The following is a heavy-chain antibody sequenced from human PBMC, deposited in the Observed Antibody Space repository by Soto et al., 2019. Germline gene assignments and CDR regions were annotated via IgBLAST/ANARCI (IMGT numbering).Heavy chain of an antibody. CDR3: EKVAANYGDYEFWFDP. J-gene: IGHJ5*02. CDR1: GFTFSSYA. V-gene: IGHV3-23*01. D-gene: IGHD4-17*01. Sequence: EVQLLESGGGLVQPGGSLRLSCAASGFTFSSYAMSWVRQAPGKGLEWVSAISGSGGSTYYADSVKGRFTISRDNSKNTLYLQMNSLRAEDTAVYYCEKVAANYGDYEFWFDPWGQGTLVTVSS. CDR2: ISGSGGST.